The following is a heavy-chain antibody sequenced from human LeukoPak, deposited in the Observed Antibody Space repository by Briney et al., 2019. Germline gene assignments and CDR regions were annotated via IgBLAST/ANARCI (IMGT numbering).Heavy chain of an antibody. CDR3: ARAVSTMVRGVIITGYFDY. D-gene: IGHD3-10*01. CDR2: ISAYNGNT. J-gene: IGHJ4*02. Sequence: GASVKVSGKASGYTFTSYGISWVRQAPGQGLEWMGWISAYNGNTNYAQKLQGRVTTTTDTSTSTAYMELRSLRSDDTAVYYCARAVSTMVRGVIITGYFDYWGQGTLVTVSS. V-gene: IGHV1-18*04. CDR1: GYTFTSYG.